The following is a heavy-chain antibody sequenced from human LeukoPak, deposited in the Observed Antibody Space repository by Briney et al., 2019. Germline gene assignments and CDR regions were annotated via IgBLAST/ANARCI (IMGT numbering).Heavy chain of an antibody. V-gene: IGHV3-7*03. CDR3: ARAVGRAATPRGFDS. CDR1: GGSVSRDNYS. D-gene: IGHD2-15*01. J-gene: IGHJ4*02. CDR2: INQHGYEK. Sequence: ETLSLTCTVSGGSVSRDNYSWSWVRQPPGKGLEWVASINQHGYEKYHVDSVKGRMTISRDNAKNSLYLQMGSLRVEDMAVYYCARAVGRAATPRGFDSWGQGTLVTVSS.